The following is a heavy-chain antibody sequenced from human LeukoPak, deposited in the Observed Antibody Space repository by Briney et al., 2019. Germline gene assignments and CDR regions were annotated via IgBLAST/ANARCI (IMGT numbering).Heavy chain of an antibody. Sequence: SETLSLTCAVYGGSFSGYYWSWIRQPPGKGLEWIGEINHSGSTNYNPSLKSRVTISVDKSKNQFSLKLSSVTAADTAVYYCARTGLGYCSGGSCYTFDYWGQGTLVTVSS. D-gene: IGHD2-15*01. J-gene: IGHJ4*02. CDR1: GGSFSGYY. CDR3: ARTGLGYCSGGSCYTFDY. V-gene: IGHV4-34*01. CDR2: INHSGST.